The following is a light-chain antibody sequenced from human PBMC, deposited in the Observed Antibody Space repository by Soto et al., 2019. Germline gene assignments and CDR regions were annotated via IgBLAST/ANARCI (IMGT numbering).Light chain of an antibody. V-gene: IGKV1-5*01. CDR1: QSISSW. CDR2: DAS. Sequence: DIQMTQSPSTLSATAGDRVTITCRASQSISSWLAWYQHKPGKAPKLLIYDASNLDSGVPSRFSGSGSGTEFSLTISNLQPDDCATYYCQQYDNLPLTFGGGTKVEIK. J-gene: IGKJ4*01. CDR3: QQYDNLPLT.